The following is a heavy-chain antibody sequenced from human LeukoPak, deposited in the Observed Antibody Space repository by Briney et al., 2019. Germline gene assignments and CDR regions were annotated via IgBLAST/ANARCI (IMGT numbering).Heavy chain of an antibody. J-gene: IGHJ4*02. CDR2: INHSGST. CDR3: ARIASVTTFVFDY. Sequence: SETLSLTCAVYGGSFSGYYWSWIRQPPGNGLEWIGEINHSGSTNYNPSLKSRVTISVDTSKNQFSLKLSSVTAADTAVYYCARIASVTTFVFDYWGQGTLVTVSS. CDR1: GGSFSGYY. V-gene: IGHV4-34*01. D-gene: IGHD4-17*01.